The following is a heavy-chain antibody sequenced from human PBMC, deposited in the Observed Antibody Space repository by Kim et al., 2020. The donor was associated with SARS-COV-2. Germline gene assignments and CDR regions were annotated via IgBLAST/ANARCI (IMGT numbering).Heavy chain of an antibody. D-gene: IGHD3-10*01. Sequence: SETLSLTCTVSGGSISSDGYYWSWIRQHPGKGLEWVMYLYYSGSTYDNPSLKIRVTISVDTSKNQFSLKLSSVTAADTAVYYCAREKLVRGVVSVVDAFDIWGQGTMVTVSS. CDR1: GGSISSDGYY. CDR3: AREKLVRGVVSVVDAFDI. J-gene: IGHJ3*02. CDR2: LYYSGST. V-gene: IGHV4-31*03.